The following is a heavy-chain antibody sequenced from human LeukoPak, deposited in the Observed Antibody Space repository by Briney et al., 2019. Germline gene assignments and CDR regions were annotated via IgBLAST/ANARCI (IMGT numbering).Heavy chain of an antibody. CDR1: GFTFSSYA. CDR2: ITTSGGST. J-gene: IGHJ4*02. V-gene: IGHV3-23*01. CDR3: AKRIAVAGPYFDY. Sequence: GSLRLSSAASGFTFSSYAMSWVRQGPGKGLEWVSAITTSGGSTYYADSVKGRFTISRDNSKNTLYLQMNSLRAEDTAVYYCAKRIAVAGPYFDYWGQGTLVTVSS. D-gene: IGHD6-19*01.